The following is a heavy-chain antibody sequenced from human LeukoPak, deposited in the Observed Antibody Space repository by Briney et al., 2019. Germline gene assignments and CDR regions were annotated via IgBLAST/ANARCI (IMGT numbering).Heavy chain of an antibody. CDR2: INHSGST. J-gene: IGHJ4*02. CDR3: ATTVTTGVDY. V-gene: IGHV4-34*01. CDR1: GGSFSGYY. D-gene: IGHD4-17*01. Sequence: SETLSLTCAVYGGSFSGYYWSWIRQPPGKGLEWIGEINHSGSTNYNPSLKSRVTISVDTSKNQFSLKLSSVTAADTAVYYRATTVTTGVDYWGQGTLVTVSS.